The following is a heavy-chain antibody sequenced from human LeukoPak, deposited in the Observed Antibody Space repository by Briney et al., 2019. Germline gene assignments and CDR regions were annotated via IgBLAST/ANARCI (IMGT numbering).Heavy chain of an antibody. Sequence: KPSETLSLTCTVSGGSISRNYWNWIRQPPGKGLEWIGNIYYSETTNYNPTLKSRVTMSLDTSKNQFSLKLTSVTAADTAVYYCARHASSNWFDPWGQGTLVTVSS. J-gene: IGHJ5*02. CDR3: ARHASSNWFDP. CDR2: IYYSETT. CDR1: GGSISRNY. V-gene: IGHV4-59*08. D-gene: IGHD3-10*01.